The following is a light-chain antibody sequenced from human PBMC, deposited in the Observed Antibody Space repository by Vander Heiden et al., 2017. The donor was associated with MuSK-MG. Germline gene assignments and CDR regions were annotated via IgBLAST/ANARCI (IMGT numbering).Light chain of an antibody. CDR3: QQDGSSPPWT. CDR2: RAS. Sequence: IVLTQSPGTLSLSPGERAALSCRASQSVSDSSLAWYQQKPGQAPRLLIFRASSRATGIPDRFSGSGCGTDFTLAISRREPEDFAVYYCQQDGSSPPWTFGQGTKVEIK. V-gene: IGKV3-20*01. J-gene: IGKJ1*01. CDR1: QSVSDSS.